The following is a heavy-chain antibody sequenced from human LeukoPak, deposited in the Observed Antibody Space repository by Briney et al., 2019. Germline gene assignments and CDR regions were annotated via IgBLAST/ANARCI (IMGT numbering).Heavy chain of an antibody. CDR1: GGSISSYY. Sequence: SETLSLTCTVSGGSISSYYWSWIRQPAGKGLEWIGRIYTSGSTNYNPSLKSRVTISLDKSKNQFSLNLSSVTAADTAVYYCARDRGGTTTMAIHYWGQGTLVTVSS. V-gene: IGHV4-4*07. CDR3: ARDRGGTTTMAIHY. D-gene: IGHD1-26*01. CDR2: IYTSGST. J-gene: IGHJ4*02.